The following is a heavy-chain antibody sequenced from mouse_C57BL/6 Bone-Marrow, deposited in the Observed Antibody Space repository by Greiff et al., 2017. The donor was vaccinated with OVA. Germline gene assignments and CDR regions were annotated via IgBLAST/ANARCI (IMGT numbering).Heavy chain of an antibody. CDR2: IHPNSGST. CDR1: GYTFTSYW. V-gene: IGHV1-64*01. CDR3: ARRGTRQLRLPYAMDY. J-gene: IGHJ4*01. D-gene: IGHD3-2*02. Sequence: QVQLQQPGAELVKPGASVKLSCKASGYTFTSYWMHWVKQRPGQGLEWIGMIHPNSGSTNYNEKFKSKATLTVDKSSSTAYMQLSSLTSEDSAVYYCARRGTRQLRLPYAMDYWGQGTSVTVSS.